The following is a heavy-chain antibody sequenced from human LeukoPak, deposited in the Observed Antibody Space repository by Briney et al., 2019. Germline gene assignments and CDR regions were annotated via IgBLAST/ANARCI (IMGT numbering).Heavy chain of an antibody. CDR2: IYPGDSDT. CDR3: ARQIVSAVGNDY. Sequence: GESLKISCKGSEYSFISYWIGWVRQMPGKGREWMGIIYPGDSDTKYSPSFQGQVTISADKSISTAYLQWSSLKASDTAMYYCARQIVSAVGNDYWGQGTLVTVSS. J-gene: IGHJ4*02. CDR1: EYSFISYW. D-gene: IGHD6-13*01. V-gene: IGHV5-51*01.